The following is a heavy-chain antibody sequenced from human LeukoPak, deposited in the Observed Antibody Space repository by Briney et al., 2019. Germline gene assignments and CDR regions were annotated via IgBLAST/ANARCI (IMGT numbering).Heavy chain of an antibody. CDR2: IIPILGIA. CDR3: ATRYCSGGSCPNRPYYYGMDV. CDR1: GGTFSSYT. Sequence: SSVKVSCKASGGTFSSYTISWVRQAPGQGLEWMGRIIPILGIANYAQKFQGRVTITADKSTSTAYMELSSLSSEDTAVYYCATRYCSGGSCPNRPYYYGMDVWGQGTTVTVSS. J-gene: IGHJ6*02. V-gene: IGHV1-69*02. D-gene: IGHD2-15*01.